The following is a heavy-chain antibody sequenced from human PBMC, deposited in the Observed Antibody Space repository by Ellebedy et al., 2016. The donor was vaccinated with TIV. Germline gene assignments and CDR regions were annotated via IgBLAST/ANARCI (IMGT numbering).Heavy chain of an antibody. Sequence: MPSETLSLTCTVSGGSISSGGYYWSWIRQLPGKGLEWIGYIYYSGCTYYNPSLRSRVTISVDTSKNQFSLTLSSVTAADTAVYYCAREMGYDTLTGNYGMDVWGQGTTVTVSS. V-gene: IGHV4-31*03. CDR3: AREMGYDTLTGNYGMDV. CDR2: IYYSGCT. J-gene: IGHJ6*02. D-gene: IGHD3-9*01. CDR1: GGSISSGGYY.